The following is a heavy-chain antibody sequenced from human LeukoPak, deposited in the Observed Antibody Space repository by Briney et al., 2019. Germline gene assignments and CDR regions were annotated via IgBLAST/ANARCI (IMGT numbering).Heavy chain of an antibody. CDR2: ISGSGGST. CDR1: GFTLSSYA. CDR3: AKDTASSWWYFDL. V-gene: IGHV3-23*01. J-gene: IGHJ2*01. Sequence: PGGSLRLSCAASGFTLSSYAMNWVRQAPGKGLEWVSAISGSGGSTYYADSVKGRFTISRDNSKNTLYLQMNSLRAEDTAVYYCAKDTASSWWYFDLWGRGTLVTVSS. D-gene: IGHD5-18*01.